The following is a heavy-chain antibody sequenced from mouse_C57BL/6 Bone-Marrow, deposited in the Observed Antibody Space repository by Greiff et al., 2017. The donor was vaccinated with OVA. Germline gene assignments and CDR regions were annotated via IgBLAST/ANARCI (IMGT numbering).Heavy chain of an antibody. J-gene: IGHJ4*01. CDR2: ISDGGSYT. V-gene: IGHV5-4*03. CDR1: GFTFSSYA. D-gene: IGHD2-5*01. Sequence: EVKLVESGGGLVKPGGSLKLSCAASGFTFSSYAMSWVRQTPEKRLEWVATISDGGSYTYYPDNVKGRFTISRDNAKNNLYLQMSHLKSEDTAMYYCARPSSNSYYYAMDYWGQGTSVTVSS. CDR3: ARPSSNSYYYAMDY.